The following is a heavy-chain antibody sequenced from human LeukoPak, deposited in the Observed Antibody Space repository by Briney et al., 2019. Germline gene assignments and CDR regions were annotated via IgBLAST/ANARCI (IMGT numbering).Heavy chain of an antibody. J-gene: IGHJ4*02. D-gene: IGHD4-17*01. CDR2: IRYDGSNK. Sequence: GGSLRLSCAASGFTFSDYGMHWVRQAPGKGLEWVAFIRYDGSNKYYADSLRGRFTISRDNSKNTLYLQMNSLTAEDTAVYYCPKRMGPMLTTGDRPPDYWGQGTLVTVSS. CDR3: PKRMGPMLTTGDRPPDY. CDR1: GFTFSDYG. V-gene: IGHV3-30*02.